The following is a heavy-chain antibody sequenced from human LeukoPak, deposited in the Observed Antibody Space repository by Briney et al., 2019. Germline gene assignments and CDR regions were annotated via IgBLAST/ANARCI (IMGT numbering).Heavy chain of an antibody. V-gene: IGHV4-4*07. Sequence: SETLSLTCSVSGGSINSYYWGWVRQPAGKGLEWIGRIYTIGTTHYSPSLKSRLTMSVDTSKNQFSLKLRSVTAADTAVYYCGRQGYTAGYYFVDYWSQGTLVTVSS. CDR1: GGSINSYY. CDR2: IYTIGTT. D-gene: IGHD2-2*02. J-gene: IGHJ4*02. CDR3: GRQGYTAGYYFVDY.